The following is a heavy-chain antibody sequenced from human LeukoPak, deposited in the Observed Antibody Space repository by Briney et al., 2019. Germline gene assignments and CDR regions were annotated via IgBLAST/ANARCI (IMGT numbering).Heavy chain of an antibody. CDR3: ARETNDYYDSSEFDY. CDR1: GGTFSSYA. V-gene: IGHV1-69*04. J-gene: IGHJ4*02. Sequence: SVNVSCKASGGTFSSYAISWVRQAPGQGLEWMGRIIPILGIANYAQKFQGIVTITADKSTNTAYMELSSLRSEDTAVYYCARETNDYYDSSEFDYWGQGTLVTVSS. CDR2: IIPILGIA. D-gene: IGHD3-22*01.